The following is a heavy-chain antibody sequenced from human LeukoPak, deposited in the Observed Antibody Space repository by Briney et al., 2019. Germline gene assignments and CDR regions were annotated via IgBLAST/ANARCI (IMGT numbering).Heavy chain of an antibody. CDR3: ARGAFTSHYDC. CDR2: INPNSGGT. CDR1: GYTFTGYY. J-gene: IGHJ4*02. V-gene: IGHV1-2*02. D-gene: IGHD2-2*01. Sequence: ASVKVSCKASGYTFTGYYMNWVRQAPGQGLEWMGWINPNSGGTNYAQKFLGRVTMTRDTSISTAYMELSRLRADDTAAYYSARGAFTSHYDCWGQGTLVTVSS.